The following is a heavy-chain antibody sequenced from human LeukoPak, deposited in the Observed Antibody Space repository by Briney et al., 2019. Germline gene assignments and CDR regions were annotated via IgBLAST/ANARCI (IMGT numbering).Heavy chain of an antibody. CDR2: IRESGTAI. Sequence: GGSLRLSCAASGFTVTNYNMNWVRQARGKGLEWVSFIRESGTAIYYAESVKGRFTISRDIARNSVYLQMNSLRDEDTAMYYCARGPLGWSDYWGQGLLVTVSS. V-gene: IGHV3-48*02. D-gene: IGHD1-26*01. CDR3: ARGPLGWSDY. J-gene: IGHJ4*02. CDR1: GFTVTNYN.